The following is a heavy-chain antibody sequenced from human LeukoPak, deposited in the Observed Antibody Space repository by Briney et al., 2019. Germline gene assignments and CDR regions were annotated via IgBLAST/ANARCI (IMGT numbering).Heavy chain of an antibody. V-gene: IGHV1-24*01. J-gene: IGHJ3*02. D-gene: IGHD3-10*01. CDR3: ATPILWFGVNDAFDI. CDR2: FDPEDGET. Sequence: GASVKVSCKVSGYTLTELSMHWVRQAPGKGLEWMGGFDPEDGETIYAQKFQGRVTMTEDTSTDTAYMELSSLRSEDTAVYYCATPILWFGVNDAFDIWGQGTMVTVSS. CDR1: GYTLTELS.